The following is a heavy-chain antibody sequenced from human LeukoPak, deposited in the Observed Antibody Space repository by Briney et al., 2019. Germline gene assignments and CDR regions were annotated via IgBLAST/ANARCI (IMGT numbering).Heavy chain of an antibody. Sequence: KPGGSLRLSCAASGFNFIDYSMNWVRQAPGKGLEWISYIGISSGNTKYADSVKGRFTISRDKARNSLYLQMNSLRVEDTAVYYCARDHRYAFDNWGHGTLVTASS. D-gene: IGHD5-12*01. CDR2: IGISSGNT. CDR3: ARDHRYAFDN. V-gene: IGHV3-48*01. J-gene: IGHJ4*01. CDR1: GFNFIDYS.